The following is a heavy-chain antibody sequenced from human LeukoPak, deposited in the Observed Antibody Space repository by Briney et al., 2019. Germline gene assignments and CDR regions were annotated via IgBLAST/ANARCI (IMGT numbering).Heavy chain of an antibody. CDR3: ARVAAGIGFFQH. CDR2: IYHSGST. V-gene: IGHV4-4*02. Sequence: SGTLSLTCAVSGGSISSSNWWSWVRQPPGKGLEWIGEIYHSGSTNYNPSLKSRVTISVGKSKNQLSLKLSSVTAADTAVYYCARVAAGIGFFQHWGQGTLVTVSS. CDR1: GGSISSSNW. J-gene: IGHJ1*01. D-gene: IGHD6-13*01.